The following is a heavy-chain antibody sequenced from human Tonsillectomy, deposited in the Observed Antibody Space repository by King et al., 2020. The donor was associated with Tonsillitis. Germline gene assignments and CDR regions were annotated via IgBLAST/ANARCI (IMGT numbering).Heavy chain of an antibody. Sequence: VQLVESGGGVVQSGGSLRLSCAASGFIFSDYPMHWVRQAPGKGLEWVALISYDSLNKNYADFVTGRFTISRDNSKNTLYLEMDSLTPDDTAVYHCARDRYQSGNFASWGQGILVTVSS. V-gene: IGHV3-30*04. CDR3: ARDRYQSGNFAS. CDR2: ISYDSLNK. CDR1: GFIFSDYP. D-gene: IGHD1-26*01. J-gene: IGHJ4*02.